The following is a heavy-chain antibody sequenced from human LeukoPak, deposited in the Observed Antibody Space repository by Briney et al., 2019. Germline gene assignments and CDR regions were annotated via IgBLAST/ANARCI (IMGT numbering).Heavy chain of an antibody. Sequence: ASVKVSCKASGYTFTSYGISWVRQAPGQGLEWMGWISAYNGNTNYAQKPQGRVTMTTDTSTSTAYMELRSLRSDDTAVYYCARDNLTRYCSSTSCYFGYWGQGTLVTVSS. V-gene: IGHV1-18*01. CDR3: ARDNLTRYCSSTSCYFGY. CDR2: ISAYNGNT. J-gene: IGHJ4*02. D-gene: IGHD2-2*01. CDR1: GYTFTSYG.